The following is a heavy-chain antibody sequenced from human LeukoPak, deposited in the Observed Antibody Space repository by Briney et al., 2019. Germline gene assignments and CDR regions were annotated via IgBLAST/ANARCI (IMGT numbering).Heavy chain of an antibody. CDR2: INTNTGNP. CDR3: ARAGYISSWYVDTFQH. V-gene: IGHV7-4-1*02. Sequence: ASVKVSCKASGYTFTSYPMNWVRQAPGQGLEWMGWINTNTGNPTYAQGFTGRFVFSLDTSVSTAYLQIISLKAEDTAVYYCARAGYISSWYVDTFQHWGQGTLVTVSS. CDR1: GYTFTSYP. D-gene: IGHD6-13*01. J-gene: IGHJ1*01.